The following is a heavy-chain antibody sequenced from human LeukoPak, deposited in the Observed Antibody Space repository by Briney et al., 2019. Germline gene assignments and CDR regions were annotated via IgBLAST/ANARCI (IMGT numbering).Heavy chain of an antibody. CDR2: IFGSGGSA. Sequence: GGSLRLSCAASGFTFNNYAMYWVRQAPGKGLEWVAGIFGSGGSAHYADSVKGRFTIFRDNSKNTVYLQMNSLRAEDTGVYYCGKTTVGYSSGRYPGWPVDYWGQGTLVTVSS. CDR3: GKTTVGYSSGRYPGWPVDY. D-gene: IGHD6-19*01. J-gene: IGHJ4*02. CDR1: GFTFNNYA. V-gene: IGHV3-23*01.